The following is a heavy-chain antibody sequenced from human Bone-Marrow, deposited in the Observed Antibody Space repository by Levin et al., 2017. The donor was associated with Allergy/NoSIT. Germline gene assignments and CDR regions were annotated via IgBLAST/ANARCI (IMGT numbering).Heavy chain of an antibody. Sequence: PGGSLRLSCAASGFTFSGYWMHWVRQDPGKGLVWVSRINSDGRTTDYADSVKGRFTISRDNAKNTVYLQMNSLRVEDTAVYYCVRGWLLGVDTFDIWGQGTMVTVSS. J-gene: IGHJ3*02. D-gene: IGHD3-22*01. CDR1: GFTFSGYW. V-gene: IGHV3-74*01. CDR3: VRGWLLGVDTFDI. CDR2: INSDGRTT.